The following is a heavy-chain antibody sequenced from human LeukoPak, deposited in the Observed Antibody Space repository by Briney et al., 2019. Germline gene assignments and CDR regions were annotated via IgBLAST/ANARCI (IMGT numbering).Heavy chain of an antibody. D-gene: IGHD3-3*01. CDR1: GFTFSSYS. J-gene: IGHJ6*02. CDR2: ISSSSSYI. Sequence: GGSLRLSCGASGFTFSSYSMNWVRQAPGKGLEGVSSISSSSSYIYYADSVKGRFTISRDNAKNSLYLQMNSLRAEDTAVYYCAKFWSNVVNSGMDVWGQGTTVTVSS. V-gene: IGHV3-21*01. CDR3: AKFWSNVVNSGMDV.